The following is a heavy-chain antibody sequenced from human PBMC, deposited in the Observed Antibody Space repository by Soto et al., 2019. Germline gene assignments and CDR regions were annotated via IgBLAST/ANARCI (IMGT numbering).Heavy chain of an antibody. Sequence: VGSLRLSCAASGFTFSNYGMHWVRQAPGKGLEWVALISDGGTNIYYADSVRGRFTLSRDNSKNTLYLQMNSLRAEDTAVYFCAKSGGYISLNDAFDIWGQGTMVNVSS. CDR2: ISDGGTNI. V-gene: IGHV3-30*18. D-gene: IGHD2-2*02. CDR3: AKSGGYISLNDAFDI. J-gene: IGHJ3*02. CDR1: GFTFSNYG.